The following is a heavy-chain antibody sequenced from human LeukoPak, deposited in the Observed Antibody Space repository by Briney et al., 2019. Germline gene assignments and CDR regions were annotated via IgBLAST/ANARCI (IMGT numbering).Heavy chain of an antibody. CDR1: GYTFTSYY. CDR2: INPSGGST. CDR3: ARERWLEGTDFDY. D-gene: IGHD5-18*01. V-gene: IGHV1-46*01. Sequence: ASVKVSCKASGYTFTSYYMHWVRQAPGQGLEWMGMINPSGGSTSYAQKFQGRVTMTRDTSTSTVYMELSSLRSEDTAAYSCARERWLEGTDFDYWGQGTLVTVSS. J-gene: IGHJ4*02.